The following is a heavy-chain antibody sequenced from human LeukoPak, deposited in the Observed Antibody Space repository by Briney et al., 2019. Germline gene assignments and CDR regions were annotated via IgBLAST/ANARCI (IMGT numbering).Heavy chain of an antibody. V-gene: IGHV4-59*08. Sequence: SETLSLTCTVSGGSISSYCWSWIRQPPGKGLEWIGYIYYSGSTNYNPSLKSRATISVDTSKNQFSLKLSPVTAADTAVYYCARHVLSDTAMARYYYYGMDVWGQGTTVTVSS. CDR2: IYYSGST. D-gene: IGHD5-18*01. J-gene: IGHJ6*02. CDR1: GGSISSYC. CDR3: ARHVLSDTAMARYYYYGMDV.